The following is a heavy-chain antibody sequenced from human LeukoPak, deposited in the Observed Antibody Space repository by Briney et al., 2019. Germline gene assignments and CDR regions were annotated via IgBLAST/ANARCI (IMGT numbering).Heavy chain of an antibody. CDR1: GGSISSGDYY. CDR2: IHSSGSS. Sequence: KTSETLSLTCTVSGGSISSGDYYWNWIRQPPGKGLEWIGYIHSSGSSYYNPSLKSRVTTSLDTSENQFSLRLSSVTAADTAVYYCARVLSGSGSLYYFDYWGQGTLVTVSS. J-gene: IGHJ4*02. D-gene: IGHD3-10*01. V-gene: IGHV4-30-4*01. CDR3: ARVLSGSGSLYYFDY.